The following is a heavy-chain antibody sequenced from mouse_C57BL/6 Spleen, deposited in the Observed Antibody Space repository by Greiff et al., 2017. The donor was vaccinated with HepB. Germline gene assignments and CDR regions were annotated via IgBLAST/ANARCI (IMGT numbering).Heavy chain of an antibody. Sequence: QVQLQQSGAELVKPGASVKLSCKASGYTFTAYSIHWVKQRSGQGLEWIGWFYPGSGSIKYNEKFKDKATLTADNSSSTVLMVISRLTSEDSAVYYFAKHEDPLRAWFAYWGQGTLVTVSA. V-gene: IGHV1-62-2*01. J-gene: IGHJ3*01. D-gene: IGHD1-1*01. CDR3: AKHEDPLRAWFAY. CDR2: FYPGSGSI. CDR1: GYTFTAYS.